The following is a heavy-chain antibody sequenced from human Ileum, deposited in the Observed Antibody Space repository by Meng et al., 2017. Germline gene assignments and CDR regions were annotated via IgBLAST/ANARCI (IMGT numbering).Heavy chain of an antibody. Sequence: QVYRMQSGPRLGKPSGTPALRCAVSGDSMSSRDWWGWVRQPPGKGLEWIGEISQESGRTNYNPSLKSRVTISLDKSKNQFSLNLNSVTAADTAVYYCVRNEGYSLGDWGQGTLVTVSS. D-gene: IGHD2-21*01. CDR1: GDSMSSRDW. CDR2: ISQESGRT. V-gene: IGHV4-4*02. CDR3: VRNEGYSLGD. J-gene: IGHJ4*02.